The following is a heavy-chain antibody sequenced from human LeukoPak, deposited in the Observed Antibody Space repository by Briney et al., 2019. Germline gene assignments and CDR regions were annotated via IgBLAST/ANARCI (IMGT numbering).Heavy chain of an antibody. CDR2: ISGSGGST. CDR1: GFTFSSYA. CDR3: AKVDHRIAVAAAFDY. D-gene: IGHD6-19*01. J-gene: IGHJ4*02. V-gene: IGHV3-23*01. Sequence: TGGSLRLSCAASGFTFSSYAMSWVRRAPGKGLEWVSAISGSGGSTYYADSVKGRFTISRDNSKNTLYLQMNSLRAEDTAVYYCAKVDHRIAVAAAFDYWGQGTLVTVSS.